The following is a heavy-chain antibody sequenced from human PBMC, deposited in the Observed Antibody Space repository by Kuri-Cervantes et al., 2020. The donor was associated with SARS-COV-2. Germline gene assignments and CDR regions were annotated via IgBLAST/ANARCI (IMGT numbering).Heavy chain of an antibody. D-gene: IGHD2-2*01. Sequence: ASVKVSCKASGYTFTSYYMHWVRQAPGQGLEWMGIINPSGGSTSYAQKFQGRVTMTRDTSTSTVYMELSSLRSEDTAVYYCAAEGYCSSTSCYVLKPDYYYYGMDVWGQGTTVTVSS. CDR3: AAEGYCSSTSCYVLKPDYYYYGMDV. J-gene: IGHJ6*02. CDR1: GYTFTSYY. V-gene: IGHV1-46*01. CDR2: INPSGGST.